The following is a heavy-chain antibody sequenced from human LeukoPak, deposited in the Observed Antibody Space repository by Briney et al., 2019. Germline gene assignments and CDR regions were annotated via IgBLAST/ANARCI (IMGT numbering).Heavy chain of an antibody. Sequence: PGGSLRLSCAASGSTFSSYAMSWVRQAPGKGLEWVSAISGSGGSTYYADSVKGRFTISRDNAKNTLYLQMNSLRAEDTAVYYCAKNWVASSWFNWFDPWGQGTLVTVSS. J-gene: IGHJ5*02. CDR2: ISGSGGST. D-gene: IGHD6-13*01. CDR1: GSTFSSYA. CDR3: AKNWVASSWFNWFDP. V-gene: IGHV3-23*01.